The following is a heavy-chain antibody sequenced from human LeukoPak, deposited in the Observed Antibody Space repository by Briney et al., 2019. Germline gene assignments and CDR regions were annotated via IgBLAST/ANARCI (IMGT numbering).Heavy chain of an antibody. V-gene: IGHV3-30*02. D-gene: IGHD3-10*01. CDR2: IRYDGSNK. CDR1: GFTFSSYG. J-gene: IGHJ4*02. CDR3: AKAAGSGSYHLDY. Sequence: GGSLRLSCAASGFTFSSYGMHWVRQAPGKGLEWVAFIRYDGSNKYYADSVKGRFTISRDNSKNTLYLQMNSLRAEDTAVYYCAKAAGSGSYHLDYWGQGTLVTVSS.